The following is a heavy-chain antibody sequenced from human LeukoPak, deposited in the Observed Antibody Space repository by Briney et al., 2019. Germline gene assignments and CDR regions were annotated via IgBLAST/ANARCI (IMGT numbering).Heavy chain of an antibody. D-gene: IGHD3-16*01. CDR1: GYSFTSYW. Sequence: PGESLTLSCMGSGYSFTSYWIGWVRQMPGKGLEWMGIIHPDDSDTRYSPSIQGAVTISADKSISTSYLQWSSLKASDTAIYYCARWRGSLYQYYFFDYWGEGTLVTVSS. V-gene: IGHV5-51*01. CDR3: ARWRGSLYQYYFFDY. CDR2: IHPDDSDT. J-gene: IGHJ4*02.